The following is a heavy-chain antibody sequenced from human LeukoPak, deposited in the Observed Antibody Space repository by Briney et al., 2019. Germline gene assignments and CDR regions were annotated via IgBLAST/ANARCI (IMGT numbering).Heavy chain of an antibody. V-gene: IGHV1-46*01. CDR3: ARDPAAGDYSFNDY. D-gene: IGHD4-17*01. CDR2: INPSGGST. J-gene: IGHJ4*02. Sequence: PWASVTVSCKASGGTFSSYAISWVRQAPGQGLEWMGIINPSGGSTSYAQKFQGRVTMTRDTSTSTVYMELSSLRSEDTAVYYCARDPAAGDYSFNDYWGQGTLVTVSS. CDR1: GGTFSSYA.